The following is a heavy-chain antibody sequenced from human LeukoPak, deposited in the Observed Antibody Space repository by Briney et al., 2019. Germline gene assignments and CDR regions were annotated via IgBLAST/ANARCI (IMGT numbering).Heavy chain of an antibody. J-gene: IGHJ6*03. V-gene: IGHV4-4*07. CDR2: IYTSGST. Sequence: SETLSLTCTVSGGSISSYYWSWIRQPAGKGLEWIGRIYTSGSTNYNPSLKRRVTMSVDTSKNQFSLKLSSVTAADTAVYYCARGIGYYSDYYMDVWGKGTTVTVSS. D-gene: IGHD3-22*01. CDR1: GGSISSYY. CDR3: ARGIGYYSDYYMDV.